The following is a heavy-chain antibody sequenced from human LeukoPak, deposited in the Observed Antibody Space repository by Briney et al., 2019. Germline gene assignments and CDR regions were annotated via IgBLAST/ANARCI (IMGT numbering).Heavy chain of an antibody. D-gene: IGHD6-19*01. CDR2: ISGSGGST. Sequence: GGSLRLSCAASGFTFSSYAMSWVRQAPGKGLEWVSAISGSGGSTYYADSVKGRFTISRDNSKNTLYLQMNSLRAEDTAVYYCAIAPGGYSSGWYDRRVNYWGQGTLVTVSS. CDR3: AIAPGGYSSGWYDRRVNY. J-gene: IGHJ4*02. V-gene: IGHV3-23*01. CDR1: GFTFSSYA.